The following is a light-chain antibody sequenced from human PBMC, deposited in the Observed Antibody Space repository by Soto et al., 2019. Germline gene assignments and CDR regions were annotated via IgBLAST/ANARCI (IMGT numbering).Light chain of an antibody. Sequence: QSALTQPRSVSGSPGQSVTISCTGTSSDVGGYNYVSWYQQHPGKAPKLMIYDVGKRPSGVPDRFSGSKSDNTASLTISGLQAEDEADYYCCSYAGRYTFVFGTGTKVTVL. CDR1: SSDVGGYNY. CDR3: CSYAGRYTFV. CDR2: DVG. V-gene: IGLV2-11*01. J-gene: IGLJ1*01.